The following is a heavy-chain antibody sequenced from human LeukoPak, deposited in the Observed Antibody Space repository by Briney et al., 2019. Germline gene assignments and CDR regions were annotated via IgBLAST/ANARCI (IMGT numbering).Heavy chain of an antibody. CDR1: GFSFSSYG. V-gene: IGHV3-30*02. Sequence: GGSLRLSCAASGFSFSSYGMHWARQAPGKGLEWVAYMRSDGSTKYYADSVKGRFTISRDNSKKTLYLQMNSLRPEDTAVYYCAKGYDSSGYYLDYWGQGTLVTVSP. CDR2: MRSDGSTK. CDR3: AKGYDSSGYYLDY. J-gene: IGHJ4*02. D-gene: IGHD3-22*01.